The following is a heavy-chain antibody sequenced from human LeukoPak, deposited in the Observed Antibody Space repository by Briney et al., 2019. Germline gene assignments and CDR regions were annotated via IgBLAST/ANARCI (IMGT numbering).Heavy chain of an antibody. CDR2: ISGSGGST. J-gene: IGHJ4*02. CDR3: AKAPLATFDDDCYFDY. CDR1: GFTFSSYA. V-gene: IGHV3-23*01. D-gene: IGHD3-16*01. Sequence: GGSLRLSCAASGFTFSSYAMSWVRQAPGKGLEWVSAISGSGGSTYYADSVKGRFTISRDNSKDTLYLQMNSLRAEDTAVYYCAKAPLATFDDDCYFDYRGQGTLVTVSS.